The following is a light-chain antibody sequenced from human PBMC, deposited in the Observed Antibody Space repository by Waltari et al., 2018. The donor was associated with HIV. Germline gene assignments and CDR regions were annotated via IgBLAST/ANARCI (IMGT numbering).Light chain of an antibody. CDR3: SAWDDKLTALV. V-gene: IGLV1-47*01. CDR2: QTD. CDR1: SYNIGNNF. Sequence: QSVLTQPPSASGTPGQRVTISCSGNSYNIGNNFVSWYQQVPGMAPKLLIYQTDPRPSGVPDRFSGSKSGTSASLAISGLRSEDEADYYCSAWDDKLTALVFGGGTKLTDL. J-gene: IGLJ2*01.